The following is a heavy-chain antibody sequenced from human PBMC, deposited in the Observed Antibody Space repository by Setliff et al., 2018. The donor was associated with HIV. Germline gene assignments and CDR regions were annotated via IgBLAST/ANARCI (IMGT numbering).Heavy chain of an antibody. CDR1: GYSISSGYY. D-gene: IGHD5-18*01. CDR2: IYHSGSS. J-gene: IGHJ4*02. CDR3: ARLPGYSYGPFDY. Sequence: PSETLSLTCAVSGYSISSGYYWGWIRQPPGKGLEWIGSIYHSGSSYYNPSLKSRVTIPVDTSKNQFSLKLSSVTAADTAVYYCARLPGYSYGPFDYWGQGTLVTVSS. V-gene: IGHV4-38-2*01.